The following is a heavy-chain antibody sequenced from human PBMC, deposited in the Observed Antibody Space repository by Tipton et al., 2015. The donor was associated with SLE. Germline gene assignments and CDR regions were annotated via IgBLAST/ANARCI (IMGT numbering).Heavy chain of an antibody. V-gene: IGHV4-39*07. CDR2: IYYSGST. CDR1: GGSISSSSYY. CDR3: AREGGGGSYPFDY. D-gene: IGHD1-26*01. J-gene: IGHJ4*02. Sequence: TLSLTCTVSGGSISSSSYYWGWIRQPPGKGLEWIGSIYYSGSTYYNPSLKSRVTISVGTSKNQFSLKLSSVTAADTAVYYCAREGGGGSYPFDYWGQGTLVTVSS.